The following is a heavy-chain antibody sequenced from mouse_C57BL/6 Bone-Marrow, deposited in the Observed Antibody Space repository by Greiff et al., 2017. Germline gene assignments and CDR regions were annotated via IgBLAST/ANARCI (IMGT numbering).Heavy chain of an antibody. D-gene: IGHD1-1*01. CDR1: GFNIKDYY. V-gene: IGHV14-2*01. J-gene: IGHJ3*01. Sequence: EVKLVESGAELVKPGASVKLSCTASGFNIKDYYMHWVKQRTEQGLEWIGRIDPEDGETKYAPQFQGKATITADTSSNTAYLQLSSLTSEDTAVYYCAREYYGSSPFAYGGQGTLVTVSA. CDR2: IDPEDGET. CDR3: AREYYGSSPFAY.